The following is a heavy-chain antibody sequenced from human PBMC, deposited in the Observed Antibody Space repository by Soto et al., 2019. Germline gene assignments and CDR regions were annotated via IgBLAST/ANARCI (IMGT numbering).Heavy chain of an antibody. V-gene: IGHV3-74*01. Sequence: GGSLRLSCATTGFTFNTYWMHWIRQVPGEGLVWVARITPNGRSTTYADSVKGRFTISRDNGKSTVYLQMNSLRAEDTAVYFCASGVYDSSAYFDYWGQGALVTVS. CDR2: ITPNGRST. J-gene: IGHJ4*02. D-gene: IGHD3-22*01. CDR3: ASGVYDSSAYFDY. CDR1: GFTFNTYW.